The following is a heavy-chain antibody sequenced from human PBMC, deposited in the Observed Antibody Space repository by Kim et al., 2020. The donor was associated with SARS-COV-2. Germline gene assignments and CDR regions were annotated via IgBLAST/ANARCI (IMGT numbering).Heavy chain of an antibody. CDR2: INHSGST. CDR3: ARGPTAYSSGWYDQYYYYGMDV. V-gene: IGHV4-34*01. J-gene: IGHJ6*02. D-gene: IGHD6-19*01. CDR1: GGSFSGYY. Sequence: SETLSLTCAVYGGSFSGYYWSWIRQPPGKGLEWIGEINHSGSTNYNPSLKSRVTISVDTSKNQFSLKLSSVTAADTAVYYCARGPTAYSSGWYDQYYYYGMDVWGQGTTVTVSS.